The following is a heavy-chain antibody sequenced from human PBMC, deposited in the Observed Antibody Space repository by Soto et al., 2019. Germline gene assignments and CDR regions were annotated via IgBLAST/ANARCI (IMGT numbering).Heavy chain of an antibody. Sequence: FSGESIRWMRQAPGQGLEWMGGIIPIFGTANYAQKFQGRVTITADESTSTAYMELSSLRSEDTAVYYCARGSCSGGSCYSYYYYGMDVWGQGTTVTVSS. D-gene: IGHD2-15*01. V-gene: IGHV1-69*01. CDR1: FSGES. CDR2: IIPIFGTA. J-gene: IGHJ6*02. CDR3: ARGSCSGGSCYSYYYYGMDV.